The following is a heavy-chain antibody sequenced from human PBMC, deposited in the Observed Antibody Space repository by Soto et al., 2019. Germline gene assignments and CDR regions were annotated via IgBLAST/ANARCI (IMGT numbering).Heavy chain of an antibody. J-gene: IGHJ4*02. Sequence: TLSLTCTVSGDSIRDYFYWSWIRQPAGKGLEWIGRIYTDGTTKYNPSLKSRVTLSLDKSKNQFSLRLSSVTAADTAVYYFAREVRGGFTGIFDQWGRGSRVTVSS. D-gene: IGHD2-15*01. V-gene: IGHV4-4*07. CDR2: IYTDGTT. CDR3: AREVRGGFTGIFDQ. CDR1: GDSIRDYFY.